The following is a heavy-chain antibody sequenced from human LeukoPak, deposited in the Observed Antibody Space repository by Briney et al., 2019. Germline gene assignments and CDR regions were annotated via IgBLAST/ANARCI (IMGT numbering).Heavy chain of an antibody. J-gene: IGHJ6*02. V-gene: IGHV1-69*04. CDR2: IIPILGIA. CDR3: ARDYPFYGMDV. Sequence: GASVKVSCKASGGTFSSYAISWVRQAPGQGLEWMGRIIPILGIANYAQKFQGRVTITADKSTSTAYMELSNLRSEDTAVYYCARDYPFYGMDVWGQGTTVTVSS. CDR1: GGTFSSYA.